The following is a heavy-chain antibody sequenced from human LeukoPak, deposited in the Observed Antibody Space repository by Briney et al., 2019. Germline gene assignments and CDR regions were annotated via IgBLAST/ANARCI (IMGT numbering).Heavy chain of an antibody. D-gene: IGHD3-10*02. V-gene: IGHV3-74*01. CDR1: GFTFSSYW. Sequence: GGSLRLSCAASGFTFSSYWMHWVRQAPGKGLVWVSRINSDGSSTSYAGSVKGRFTISRDNAKNTLYLQMNSLRAEDTAVYYCAELGITMIGGVWGKGTTVTISS. CDR2: INSDGSST. CDR3: AELGITMIGGV. J-gene: IGHJ6*04.